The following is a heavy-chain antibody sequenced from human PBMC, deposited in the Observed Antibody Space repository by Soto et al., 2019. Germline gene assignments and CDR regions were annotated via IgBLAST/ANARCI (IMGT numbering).Heavy chain of an antibody. CDR3: ARDRPGIKTYEAFDI. J-gene: IGHJ3*02. Sequence: ASVKVSCKASGYTFTSYDINWVRQATGQGPEWMGWMSPNTGTIVYAQKFQGRVTMTRNTSTSTAYMTLGSLRSEDTAVYYCARDRPGIKTYEAFDIWGQGTTVTVS. CDR1: GYTFTSYD. V-gene: IGHV1-8*01. D-gene: IGHD1-20*01. CDR2: MSPNTGTI.